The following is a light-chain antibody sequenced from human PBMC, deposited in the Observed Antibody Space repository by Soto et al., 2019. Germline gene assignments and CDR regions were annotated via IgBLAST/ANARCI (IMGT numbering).Light chain of an antibody. V-gene: IGKV3-15*01. CDR3: QQYNNWPFS. J-gene: IGKJ5*01. CDR1: QSVTSSY. CDR2: DVS. Sequence: IVMTQSPSTLPGAPWEGATISCRASQSVTSSYLAWYQQKSGQSPRLLIYDVSSRATGVPSRFSGTGSEKDFTITIRGLQYEDSAIYFCQQYNNWPFSCGQGTRREIK.